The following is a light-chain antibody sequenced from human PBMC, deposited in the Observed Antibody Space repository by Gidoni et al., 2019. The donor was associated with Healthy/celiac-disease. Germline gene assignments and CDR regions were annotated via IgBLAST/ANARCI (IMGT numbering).Light chain of an antibody. V-gene: IGKV1-5*03. J-gene: IGKJ2*01. CDR3: QQYNSYSL. CDR2: KAS. Sequence: DIQMTQSPSTLSASVGDRVTITCRASQSISSWLAWYQQKPGKAPKLLIYKASSLESGVPSRFSGIGSGTEFTLTISSLQPDDFATYYCQQYNSYSLFGQXTKLEIK. CDR1: QSISSW.